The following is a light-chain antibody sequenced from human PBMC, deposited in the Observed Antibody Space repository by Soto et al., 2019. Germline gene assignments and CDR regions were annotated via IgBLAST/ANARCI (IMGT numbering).Light chain of an antibody. CDR3: SSYTSSMTNV. J-gene: IGLJ1*01. V-gene: IGLV2-14*03. CDR2: VVG. CDR1: SSVVGGYNS. Sequence: QSALTQTGSLSWAPGQSVPISFPGTSSVVGGYNSVSWYQYHPGKAPKLILYVVGDRPSGVSYRFSGSKSGNTASLTISGLQAADEADYFCSSYTSSMTNVFGSGTKV.